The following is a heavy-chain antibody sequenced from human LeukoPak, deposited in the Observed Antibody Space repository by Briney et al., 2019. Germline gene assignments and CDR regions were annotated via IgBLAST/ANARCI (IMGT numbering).Heavy chain of an antibody. V-gene: IGHV4-4*07. Sequence: PSETLSLTCTVSGGSISSYYWSWIRQPAGKGLEWIGRIYTSGSTNYNPSLKSRVTISVDTSKNQFSLKLSSVTAADTAVYYCAGGYCSGGSCHSSPAYYFDYWGQGTLVTVSS. D-gene: IGHD2-15*01. CDR2: IYTSGST. CDR3: AGGYCSGGSCHSSPAYYFDY. J-gene: IGHJ4*02. CDR1: GGSISSYY.